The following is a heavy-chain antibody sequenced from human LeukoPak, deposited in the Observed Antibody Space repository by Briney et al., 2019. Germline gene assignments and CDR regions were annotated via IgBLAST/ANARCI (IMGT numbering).Heavy chain of an antibody. CDR2: IKSKADGGTT. V-gene: IGHV3-15*01. J-gene: IGHJ4*02. D-gene: IGHD2/OR15-2a*01. CDR1: GFTFNNAW. Sequence: GGSLRLSCAASGFTFNNAWMSWVRQAPGRGLEWVGRIKSKADGGTTDYAAPVKGRFTISRDDSKNTVYLQMNSLKIEDTAMYYCTTDDPVNRSWGQGTLVTVSS. CDR3: TTDDPVNRS.